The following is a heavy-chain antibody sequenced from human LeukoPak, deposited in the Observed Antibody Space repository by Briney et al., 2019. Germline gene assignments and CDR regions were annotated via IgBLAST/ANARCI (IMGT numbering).Heavy chain of an antibody. CDR1: GYTFSSFG. CDR2: ISAYNGNT. D-gene: IGHD2-2*01. V-gene: IGHV1-18*01. Sequence: ASVKVSCKTSGYTFSSFGITWVQQAPGQGLEWMGWISAYNGNTNYVEKLRGRVTMTTDRSTATAYMELRSLTSDDTAMYYCARMAGPAAPNWFDPWGQGTLVTVSS. CDR3: ARMAGPAAPNWFDP. J-gene: IGHJ5*02.